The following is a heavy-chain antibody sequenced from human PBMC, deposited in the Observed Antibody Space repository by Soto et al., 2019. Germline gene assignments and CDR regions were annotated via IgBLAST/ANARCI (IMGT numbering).Heavy chain of an antibody. V-gene: IGHV3-30-3*01. Sequence: GGSLRLSCAASGFTFSSYAMHWVRQAPGKGLEWVAVISYDGSNKCYADSVKGRFTISRDNSKNTLYLQMNSLRAEDTAVYYCAREPVNYGDYSPYYYYYGMDVWGQGTTVTVSS. J-gene: IGHJ6*02. D-gene: IGHD4-17*01. CDR1: GFTFSSYA. CDR3: AREPVNYGDYSPYYYYYGMDV. CDR2: ISYDGSNK.